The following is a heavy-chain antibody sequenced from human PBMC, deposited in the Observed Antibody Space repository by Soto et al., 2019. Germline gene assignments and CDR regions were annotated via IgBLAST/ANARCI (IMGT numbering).Heavy chain of an antibody. D-gene: IGHD3-16*01. V-gene: IGHV1-8*01. Sequence: QVQLVQSGAEVKKPGASVKVSCKASGYTFTSYDINWVRQATGQGLEWMGWMNPNSSNTGYAQKFQGSVNMTSTTSISNAYKELNSLRYEDTAVYYCAKGLTFSARDWFDPWGQGTLVTVSS. CDR2: MNPNSSNT. J-gene: IGHJ5*02. CDR1: GYTFTSYD. CDR3: AKGLTFSARDWFDP.